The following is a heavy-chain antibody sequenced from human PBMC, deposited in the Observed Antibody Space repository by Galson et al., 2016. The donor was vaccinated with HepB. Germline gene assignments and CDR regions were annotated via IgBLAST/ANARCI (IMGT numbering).Heavy chain of an antibody. CDR2: ISRSGDST. V-gene: IGHV3-23*01. Sequence: SLRLSCAASGFTFRSYGMTWVRQAPGKGLEVVSSISRSGDSTDYADSVKGRFIISRDNTKNTLSLQMNSLRAEDTAVYYCVQGSTAPAVWGKGTTVTVSS. J-gene: IGHJ6*04. D-gene: IGHD1-26*01. CDR1: GFTFRSYG. CDR3: VQGSTAPAV.